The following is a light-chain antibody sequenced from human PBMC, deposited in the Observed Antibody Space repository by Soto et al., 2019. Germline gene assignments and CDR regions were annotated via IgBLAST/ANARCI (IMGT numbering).Light chain of an antibody. CDR3: QQTCSTPIT. CDR2: AAS. Sequence: DIQMTQSPYSLSASVGDRVTITCRASQTVRTYLNWYQQKPVKAPTLLVSAASTLESAVPPRFSGAGSETDFTLTISGLQPEDCATYYCQQTCSTPITFGQGPRLE. J-gene: IGKJ5*01. V-gene: IGKV1-39*01. CDR1: QTVRTY.